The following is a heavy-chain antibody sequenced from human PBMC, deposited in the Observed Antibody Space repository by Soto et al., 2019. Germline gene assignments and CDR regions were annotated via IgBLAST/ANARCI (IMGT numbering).Heavy chain of an antibody. V-gene: IGHV4-39*01. J-gene: IGHJ6*02. CDR2: IYYSGST. D-gene: IGHD1-1*01. Sequence: SETLSLTCTVSGGSISSSSYYWGWIRQPPGKGLDWIGSIYYSGSTYYNPSLKSRVTISVDTSKNQFSLKLSSATAADTAVYYCSTSGYRYYYYGMDVWGQGTTVTVSS. CDR1: GGSISSSSYY. CDR3: STSGYRYYYYGMDV.